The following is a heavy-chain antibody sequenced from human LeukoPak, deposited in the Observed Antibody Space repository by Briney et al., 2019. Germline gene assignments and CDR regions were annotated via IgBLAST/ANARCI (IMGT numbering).Heavy chain of an antibody. D-gene: IGHD4-17*01. J-gene: IGHJ4*02. CDR1: GFTFSTYW. Sequence: GGSLRLSCGVSGFTFSTYWMSGVRQAPGKGLEWVANIQQDGSEKYYVDSVKGRFTISRDNAKNSLYLQMNSLRAEDTAVYYCARSYGDYFDYWGQGTLVTVSS. V-gene: IGHV3-7*01. CDR2: IQQDGSEK. CDR3: ARSYGDYFDY.